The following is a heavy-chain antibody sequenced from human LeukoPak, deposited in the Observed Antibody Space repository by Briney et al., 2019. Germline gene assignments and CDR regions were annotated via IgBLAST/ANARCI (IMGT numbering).Heavy chain of an antibody. CDR1: GFTSSSNY. Sequence: GGSLSLSCEASGFTSSSNYISWVRKAPGKGLEWVSVIYSGGSTYYADSVKGRFTISRDNSKNTLYLQMNSLRAEDTAVYYCARSAGDYWGQGTLVTVSS. J-gene: IGHJ4*02. CDR2: IYSGGST. V-gene: IGHV3-66*01. CDR3: ARSAGDY.